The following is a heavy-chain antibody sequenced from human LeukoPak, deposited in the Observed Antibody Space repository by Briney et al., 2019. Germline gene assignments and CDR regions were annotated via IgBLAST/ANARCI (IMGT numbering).Heavy chain of an antibody. Sequence: SETLSLTCAVYGGSFSGYYWSWIRQPPGKELEWIGEINHSGSTNYNPSLKSRVTITVDTSKNQFSLKLSSVTAADTAVYYCARGPQYSSSWYERWGQGTLATVSS. D-gene: IGHD6-13*01. CDR2: INHSGST. J-gene: IGHJ5*02. CDR1: GGSFSGYY. V-gene: IGHV4-34*01. CDR3: ARGPQYSSSWYER.